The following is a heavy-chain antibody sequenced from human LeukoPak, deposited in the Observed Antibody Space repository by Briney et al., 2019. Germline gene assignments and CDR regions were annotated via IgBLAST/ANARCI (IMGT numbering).Heavy chain of an antibody. CDR2: INPNSGGT. V-gene: IGHV1-2*02. CDR3: ATLRGSGSYYGYYYMDV. CDR1: GYTFTGYY. D-gene: IGHD3-10*01. J-gene: IGHJ6*03. Sequence: ASVKVSCKASGYTFTGYYMHWVRQAPGQGLEWMGWINPNSGGTNYAQKFQGRVTMTRDTSISTAYMELSRLRSDDTAVYYCATLRGSGSYYGYYYMDVWGKGTTVTISS.